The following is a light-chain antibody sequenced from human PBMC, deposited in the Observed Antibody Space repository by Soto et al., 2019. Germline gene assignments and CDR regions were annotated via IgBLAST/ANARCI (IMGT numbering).Light chain of an antibody. Sequence: DIQMTQSPSTLSASVGDRITITCRASQTVSVWLAWYQHKPGAAPRLLISKASRLEGGVPTRFSGGGSGTDFTLTISGLQPEDFATYYCQQYNNNRLTFGGGTKVEIK. V-gene: IGKV1-5*03. J-gene: IGKJ4*01. CDR2: KAS. CDR1: QTVSVW. CDR3: QQYNNNRLT.